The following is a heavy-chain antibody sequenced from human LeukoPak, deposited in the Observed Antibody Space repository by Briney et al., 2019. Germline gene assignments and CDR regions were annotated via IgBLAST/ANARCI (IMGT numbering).Heavy chain of an antibody. Sequence: SETLSLTCAVYGGSFSGYYWSWIRQPPGKGLEWIGEINHSGSTNYNPSLKSRVTISVDTSKNQFSLKLSSVTAADTAVYYCARLAARSWIMYDYWGQGTLVTVSS. V-gene: IGHV4-34*01. D-gene: IGHD6-6*01. CDR1: GGSFSGYY. J-gene: IGHJ4*02. CDR3: ARLAARSWIMYDY. CDR2: INHSGST.